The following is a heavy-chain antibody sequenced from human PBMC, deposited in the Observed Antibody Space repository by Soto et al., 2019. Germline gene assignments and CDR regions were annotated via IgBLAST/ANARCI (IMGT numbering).Heavy chain of an antibody. CDR1: GFTLSSYE. V-gene: IGHV3-30*18. Sequence: PGGSLRLSCAASGFTLSSYEMHWVRQAPGKGLEWVAVISNDGSSQYYADSVKGRFTISRDNSKNTLYLQMNSLSTEDTAVYFCAKDVNPRVSSAQYPEGMDVWRLGXTVTVSS. D-gene: IGHD2-2*02. CDR2: ISNDGSSQ. CDR3: AKDVNPRVSSAQYPEGMDV. J-gene: IGHJ6*01.